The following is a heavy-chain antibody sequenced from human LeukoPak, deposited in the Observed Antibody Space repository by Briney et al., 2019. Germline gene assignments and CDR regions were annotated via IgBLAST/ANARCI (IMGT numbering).Heavy chain of an antibody. J-gene: IGHJ4*02. CDR1: GFRFTGYW. V-gene: IGHV3-7*01. CDR3: ARGGYSFDY. D-gene: IGHD5-12*01. Sequence: GGSLRLSCAASGFRFTGYWMTWVRQAPGKGLELVARLHPDGSERNYVGSVEGRFTVSEDNAKSSLYLQTNSLRVEDTAVYYCARGGYSFDYLGQGTLVTVSS. CDR2: LHPDGSER.